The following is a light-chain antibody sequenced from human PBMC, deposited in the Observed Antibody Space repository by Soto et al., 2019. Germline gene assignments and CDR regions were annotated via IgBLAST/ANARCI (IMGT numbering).Light chain of an antibody. CDR3: QQYSRSPIT. V-gene: IGKV3-15*01. J-gene: IGKJ5*01. CDR1: QSIGRN. CDR2: GAS. Sequence: MVTKSPGTLSVSPGERATLSCRASQSIGRNLAWYQKKPGQGPRLLIYGASTRATGIPGRFSGSGSGTDFTLTISSLEPEDFAVYYCQQYSRSPITFGQGTRLEI.